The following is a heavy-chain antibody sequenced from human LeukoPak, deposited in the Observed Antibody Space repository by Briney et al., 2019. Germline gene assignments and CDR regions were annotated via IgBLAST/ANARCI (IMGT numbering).Heavy chain of an antibody. CDR1: GGSISSGNFY. V-gene: IGHV4-39*07. J-gene: IGHJ5*02. CDR3: AGYYDIEKYNWFDP. D-gene: IGHD3-9*01. CDR2: IYFSENT. Sequence: SETLSLTCIVSGGSISSGNFYWGWIRQPPGKGLEWIGSIYFSENTYYNPSLKSRVTISVDTSKNQFSLKLSSVTAADTAVYYCAGYYDIEKYNWFDPWGQGTLVTVSS.